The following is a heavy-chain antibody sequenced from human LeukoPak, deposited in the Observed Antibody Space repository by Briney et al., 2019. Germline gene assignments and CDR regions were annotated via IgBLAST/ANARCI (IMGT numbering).Heavy chain of an antibody. D-gene: IGHD3-22*01. J-gene: IGHJ3*01. CDR3: AKDPYYYDTDSLLNPGSFDV. CDR1: GITFSTYA. CDR2: ISGNARHT. V-gene: IGHV3-23*01. Sequence: GGSLRLSCAVSGITFSTYAVSWVRQAPGKGPEWVSTISGNARHTSYADSVRGRFTISRDNSKNTLFLQMDTLRVEDTAIYHCAKDPYYYDTDSLLNPGSFDVWGQGTMVTVSS.